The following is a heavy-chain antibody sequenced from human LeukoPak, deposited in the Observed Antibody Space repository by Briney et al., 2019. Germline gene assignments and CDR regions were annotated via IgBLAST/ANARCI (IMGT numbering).Heavy chain of an antibody. Sequence: GGSLRLSCAASGFSFSSYWMTWVRQAPGKGLEWVANIRHDGTEKYYVDSMKGRFTVSRDNTKNSLYLQINSLRAEDTAVYSCAMRSIDGNSGYYYGYWGQGTLVTVSS. CDR3: AMRSIDGNSGYYYGY. V-gene: IGHV3-7*01. CDR2: IRHDGTEK. CDR1: GFSFSSYW. D-gene: IGHD3-22*01. J-gene: IGHJ4*02.